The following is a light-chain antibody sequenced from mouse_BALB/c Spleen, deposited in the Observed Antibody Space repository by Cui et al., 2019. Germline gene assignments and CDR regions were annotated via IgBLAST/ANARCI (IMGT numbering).Light chain of an antibody. J-gene: IGKJ5*01. CDR3: QQYNNYPPSLT. V-gene: IGKV6-23*01. CDR1: QDVGTT. CDR2: WAS. Sequence: DIVMTQSHKFMSTSVGDRINITCKASQDVGTTVAWYQQKPGQSPKLLIYWASTRHTGVPDRFTGSGSGTDFTLTISNVQSEDLADYFCQQYNNYPPSLTFGAGTKLEPK.